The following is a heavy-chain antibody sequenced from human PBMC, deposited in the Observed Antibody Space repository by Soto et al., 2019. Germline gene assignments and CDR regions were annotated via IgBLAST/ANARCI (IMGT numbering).Heavy chain of an antibody. D-gene: IGHD5-18*01. V-gene: IGHV3-30-3*01. CDR3: ARAIGGYSYGLRSQFDY. J-gene: IGHJ4*02. CDR1: GFTFSSYA. Sequence: GGCLRLSCAASGFTFSSYAMHWVRQAPGKGLEWVAVISYDGSNKYYADSVKGRFTISRDNSKNTLYLQMNSLRAEDTAVYYCARAIGGYSYGLRSQFDYWGQGTLVTVSS. CDR2: ISYDGSNK.